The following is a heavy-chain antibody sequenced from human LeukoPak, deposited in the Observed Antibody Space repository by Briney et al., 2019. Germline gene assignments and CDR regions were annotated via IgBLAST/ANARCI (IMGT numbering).Heavy chain of an antibody. J-gene: IGHJ4*02. D-gene: IGHD6-13*01. CDR3: GRQQAAAGDY. CDR1: GFTFSSYW. CDR2: ISGDGTST. Sequence: PGGSLRLSCAASGFTFSSYWMHWVRQAPGKGLVWVSRISGDGTSTGYADSVKGRFTISGDNAKNMLYLQMNSLRDEDTAVYYCGRQQAAAGDYWGQGTLVTVSS. V-gene: IGHV3-74*01.